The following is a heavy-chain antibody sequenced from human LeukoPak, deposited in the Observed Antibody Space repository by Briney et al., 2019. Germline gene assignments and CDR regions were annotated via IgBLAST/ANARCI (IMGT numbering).Heavy chain of an antibody. D-gene: IGHD6-13*01. CDR1: GGSFSGYF. J-gene: IGHJ6*02. V-gene: IGHV4-34*01. CDR3: ARALSSSWYYYGMDV. CDR2: INHSGRT. Sequence: SETLSLTCAVYGGSFSGYFWSWIRQPPGKGLEWIGEINHSGRTNYNPSLKSRVTISVDTSKNQFSLKLSSVTAADTAVYYCARALSSSWYYYGMDVWGQGTTVTVSS.